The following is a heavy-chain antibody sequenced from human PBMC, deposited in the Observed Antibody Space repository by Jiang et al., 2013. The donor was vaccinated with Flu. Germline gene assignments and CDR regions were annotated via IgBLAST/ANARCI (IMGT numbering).Heavy chain of an antibody. Sequence: GSGLVKPSETLSLTCSVSGDSMSVYYYWSWIRQSPGKGLEWIGYIYHSGRTDYNPSLKSRVTISIDRSKNEFSLRLTSVTAADTAVYYCARHEQYLWFLHPWGQGTQVTVSS. CDR3: ARHEQYLWFLHP. D-gene: IGHD4-11*01. V-gene: IGHV4-59*08. CDR1: GDSMSVYYY. J-gene: IGHJ5*02. CDR2: IYHSGRT.